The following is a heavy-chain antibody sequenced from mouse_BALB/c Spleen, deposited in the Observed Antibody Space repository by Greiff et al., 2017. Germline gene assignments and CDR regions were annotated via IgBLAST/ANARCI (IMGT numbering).Heavy chain of an antibody. V-gene: IGHV5-6*01. CDR2: ISSGGSYT. Sequence: EVKLVESGGDLVKPGGSLKLSCAASGFTFSSYGMSWVRQTPDKRLEWVATISSGGSYTYYPDSVKGRFTISRDNTKNTLYLQMSSLKSEDTAMYYCARHSDYDRFAYWGQGTLVTVSA. CDR1: GFTFSSYG. CDR3: ARHSDYDRFAY. D-gene: IGHD2-4*01. J-gene: IGHJ3*01.